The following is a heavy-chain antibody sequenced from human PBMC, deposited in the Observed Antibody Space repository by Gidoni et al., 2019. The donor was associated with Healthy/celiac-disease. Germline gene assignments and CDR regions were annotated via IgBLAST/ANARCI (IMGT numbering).Heavy chain of an antibody. J-gene: IGHJ6*02. CDR1: GGSISSGGYY. CDR3: ARDVRETGEYYYYYGMDV. CDR2: IYYSGST. V-gene: IGHV4-31*03. Sequence: QVQLQESGPGLVKPSQTLSLTCTVSGGSISSGGYYWSWIRQHPGKGLEWIGYIYYSGSTYYNPSLKSRVTISVDTSKNQFSLKLSSVTAADTAVYYCARDVRETGEYYYYYGMDVWGQGTTVTVSS. D-gene: IGHD7-27*01.